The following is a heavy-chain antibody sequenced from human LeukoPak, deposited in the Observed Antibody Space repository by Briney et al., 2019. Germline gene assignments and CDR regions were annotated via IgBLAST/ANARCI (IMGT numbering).Heavy chain of an antibody. V-gene: IGHV4-4*07. CDR2: IYTTGST. CDR3: ARDGFLDKNFDY. Sequence: SETLSLTCTISGDTRNGTYWSWIRQPAGKGLQWLGRIYTTGSTDYNPSLKSRVTMSVDTSKNQFSLKLSSVTAADTAVYYCARDGFLDKNFDYWGQGTLVTVSS. D-gene: IGHD3-3*01. J-gene: IGHJ4*02. CDR1: GDTRNGTY.